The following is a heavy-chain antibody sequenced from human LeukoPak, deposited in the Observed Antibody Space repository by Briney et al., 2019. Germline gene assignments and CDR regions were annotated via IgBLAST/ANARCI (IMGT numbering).Heavy chain of an antibody. V-gene: IGHV4-39*07. CDR2: IHYSGTT. Sequence: SETLSLTCTVSGGSIGSSSYYWGWLRQAPGTGLEWIASIHYSGTTYYKPSLKSRVTISVDTSKNQFSLDLTSVTAADTAVYYCATYSDITGSFDYWGQGTLVTVSS. CDR3: ATYSDITGSFDY. CDR1: GGSIGSSSYY. D-gene: IGHD3-22*01. J-gene: IGHJ4*02.